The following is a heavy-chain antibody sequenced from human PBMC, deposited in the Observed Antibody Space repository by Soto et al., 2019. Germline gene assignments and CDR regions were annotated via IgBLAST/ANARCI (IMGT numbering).Heavy chain of an antibody. J-gene: IGHJ4*02. D-gene: IGHD6-19*01. CDR2: IWYDGSNK. V-gene: IGHV3-33*01. CDR1: GFTFSSYG. CDR3: TREDSIIIPAVADF. Sequence: PGGSLRLSCAASGFTFSSYGMHWVRQAPGKGLEWVAVIWYDGSNKYYADSVKGRFTISRDNARNSVSLQMDNLRAEDTAVYYCTREDSIIIPAVADFWGQGTLVTVSS.